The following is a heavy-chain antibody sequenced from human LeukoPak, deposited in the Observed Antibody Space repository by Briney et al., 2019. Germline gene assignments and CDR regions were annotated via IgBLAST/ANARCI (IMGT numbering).Heavy chain of an antibody. Sequence: PGGSLRLPCAASGFTFSSHALHWVRQAPGKGLEWVAVTSSDGSYKYYADSVKGRFTISRDNSKNTLYLQMNSLIPEDTAVYYCARQYISGQWYFDYWGQGTLVTVSS. CDR2: TSSDGSYK. J-gene: IGHJ4*02. V-gene: IGHV3-30*04. D-gene: IGHD5-18*01. CDR1: GFTFSSHA. CDR3: ARQYISGQWYFDY.